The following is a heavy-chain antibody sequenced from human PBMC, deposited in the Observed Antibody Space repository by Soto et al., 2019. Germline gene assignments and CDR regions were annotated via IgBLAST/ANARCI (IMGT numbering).Heavy chain of an antibody. Sequence: HPGGSLRLSCAASGFTFSGYWMHWVRQAPGKGLVWVSRIDGDGSRTNYADSVKGRFTISRDNAKNTLYLQMNSLRAEDTAVYYCAGTTSYQRSYLDVSGKGTTVIVSS. D-gene: IGHD2-2*01. CDR1: GFTFSGYW. CDR2: IDGDGSRT. V-gene: IGHV3-74*01. J-gene: IGHJ6*03. CDR3: AGTTSYQRSYLDV.